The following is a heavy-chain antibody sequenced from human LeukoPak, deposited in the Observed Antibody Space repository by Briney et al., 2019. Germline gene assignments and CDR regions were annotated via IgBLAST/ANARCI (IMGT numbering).Heavy chain of an antibody. D-gene: IGHD3-10*01. Sequence: GGSLRLSCAASGFTFSSYAMSWVRQAPGKGLEWVSAISGSGGSTYYADSVKGRFTISRDNSKNTLYLQMNSLRAEDTAVYYCAKALGGYYGPGSSSYWGQGTLVTVSS. CDR3: AKALGGYYGPGSSSY. CDR1: GFTFSSYA. V-gene: IGHV3-23*01. CDR2: ISGSGGST. J-gene: IGHJ4*02.